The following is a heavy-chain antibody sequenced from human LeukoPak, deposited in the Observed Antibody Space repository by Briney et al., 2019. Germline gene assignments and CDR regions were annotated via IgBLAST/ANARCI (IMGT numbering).Heavy chain of an antibody. CDR1: GGSISSSSYY. CDR3: ARHGFCNPFDY. Sequence: SETLSLTCTVSGGSISSSSYYWGWIRPPPGKGLEWIGSIYYSGSTYYNPSLKSRVTISVDTSRTQFSLRRSSVTAADTAVYYCARHGFCNPFDYWGQGTLVTVFS. V-gene: IGHV4-39*01. J-gene: IGHJ4*02. D-gene: IGHD1-14*01. CDR2: IYYSGST.